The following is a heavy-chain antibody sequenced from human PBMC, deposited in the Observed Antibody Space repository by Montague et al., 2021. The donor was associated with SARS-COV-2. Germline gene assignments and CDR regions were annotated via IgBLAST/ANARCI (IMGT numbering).Heavy chain of an antibody. V-gene: IGHV4-39*01. CDR2: TPYSGKT. CDR1: GGSISSRNSY. CDR3: ARHADWMVWTGELTELEY. J-gene: IGHJ4*02. D-gene: IGHD3-16*01. Sequence: SETLSLTCTVSGGSISSRNSYWGWVRQPPGKGLEWIGTTPYSGKTYYNPSLKSRVTLSVDTSKNHFSLKLASVTATDTALYYCARHADWMVWTGELTELEYWGQGTLVTVSS.